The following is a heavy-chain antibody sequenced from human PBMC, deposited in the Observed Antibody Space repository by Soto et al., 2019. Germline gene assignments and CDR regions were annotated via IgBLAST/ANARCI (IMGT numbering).Heavy chain of an antibody. CDR2: ISSSGSTI. V-gene: IGHV3-11*01. J-gene: IGHJ3*02. CDR3: ARARKPTDAFDI. Sequence: PGGSLRLSCAASGFTFSDYYMSWIRQAPGKGLEWVSYISSSGSTIYYADSVKGRFTISRGNAKNSLYLQMNSLRAEDTAVYYCARARKPTDAFDIWGQGTMVTVSS. CDR1: GFTFSDYY.